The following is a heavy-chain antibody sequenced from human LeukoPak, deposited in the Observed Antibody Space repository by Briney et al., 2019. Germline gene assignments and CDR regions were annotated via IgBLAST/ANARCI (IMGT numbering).Heavy chain of an antibody. CDR3: FRGEGDSWAYYYYGMDV. Sequence: GGSLRLSCAASGFTFSDYYMSWIRQAPGKGLEWVSYISSSGSTIYYADSVKGRFTISRDNSKNTLYLQMNSLRAEDTAVYYCFRGEGDSWAYYYYGMDVWGQGTTVTVSS. V-gene: IGHV3-11*04. D-gene: IGHD3-10*01. CDR2: ISSSGSTI. CDR1: GFTFSDYY. J-gene: IGHJ6*02.